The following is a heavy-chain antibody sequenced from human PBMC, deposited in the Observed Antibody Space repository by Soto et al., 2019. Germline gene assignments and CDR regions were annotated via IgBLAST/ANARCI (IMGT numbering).Heavy chain of an antibody. D-gene: IGHD2-15*01. Sequence: QVQLVQSGAEVKKPGASVKVSCKASGYTFTSYDINWVRQATGQGLEWMGWMNPNSGNTGYAQKFQGRVTMTRNTSISTAYMELSSLRSEDTAVYYGARVALPDQRWLLPVHNWFGPLGQGTLGTVSS. CDR1: GYTFTSYD. J-gene: IGHJ5*02. CDR2: MNPNSGNT. CDR3: ARVALPDQRWLLPVHNWFGP. V-gene: IGHV1-8*01.